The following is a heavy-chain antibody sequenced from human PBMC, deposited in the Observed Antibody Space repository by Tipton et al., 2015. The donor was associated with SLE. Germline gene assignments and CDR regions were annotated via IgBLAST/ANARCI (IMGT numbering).Heavy chain of an antibody. Sequence: TLSLTCTVSGDSISNGDDYRSWIRQPPGKGLEWIGSIYYSGSTYYNPSLKRRVTISLDTSKNQFSLRLSSVTAADTAVYFCARSRGLGSCSGDNCYDYYFGMDVWGQGTTVTVSS. D-gene: IGHD2-15*01. CDR3: ARSRGLGSCSGDNCYDYYFGMDV. CDR1: GDSISNGDDY. V-gene: IGHV4-39*07. J-gene: IGHJ6*02. CDR2: IYYSGST.